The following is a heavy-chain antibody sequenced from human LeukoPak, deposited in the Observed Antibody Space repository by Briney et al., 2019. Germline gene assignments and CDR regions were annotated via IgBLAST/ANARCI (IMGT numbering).Heavy chain of an antibody. CDR3: ARLEPEYQLLPNWFNP. J-gene: IGHJ5*02. V-gene: IGHV5-51*01. Sequence: GESLKISCKGSGYSFTSYRIGWVRQMPGKGLEWMGIIYPGDSDTRYSPSFQGQVTISADKSISTAYLQWSSLKASDTAMYYCARLEPEYQLLPNWFNPWGQGTLVTVSS. D-gene: IGHD2-2*01. CDR1: GYSFTSYR. CDR2: IYPGDSDT.